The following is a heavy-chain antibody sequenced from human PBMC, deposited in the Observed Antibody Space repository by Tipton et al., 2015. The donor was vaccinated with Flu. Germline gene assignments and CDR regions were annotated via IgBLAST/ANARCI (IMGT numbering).Heavy chain of an antibody. CDR3: ARATTVVTPYYFDY. CDR1: GGSISCYY. CDR2: IYYSGST. V-gene: IGHV4-59*01. D-gene: IGHD4-23*01. J-gene: IGHJ4*02. Sequence: TLSLTCTVSGGSISCYYWSWIRQPPGKGLEWIGYIYYSGSTNYNPSLKSRVTISVDTSKNQFSLKLSSVTAADTAVYYCARATTVVTPYYFDYWGQGTLVTVSS.